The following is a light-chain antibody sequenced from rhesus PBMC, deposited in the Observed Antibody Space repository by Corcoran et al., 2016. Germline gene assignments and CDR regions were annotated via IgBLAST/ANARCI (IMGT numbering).Light chain of an antibody. Sequence: DIQMTQSPSSLSASVGDKVTLTCRASQGISSWLAWYQQKPGKAPKLLIYAASSLQSGIPSRFSGSGSGTDFTLTISSLQSEDFATYFCQHYWSTPLTFGGGTKVESK. V-gene: IGKV1-18*01. J-gene: IGKJ4*01. CDR2: AAS. CDR1: QGISSW. CDR3: QHYWSTPLT.